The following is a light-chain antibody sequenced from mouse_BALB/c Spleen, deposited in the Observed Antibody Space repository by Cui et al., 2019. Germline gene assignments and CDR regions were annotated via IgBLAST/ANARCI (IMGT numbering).Light chain of an antibody. CDR3: QQHYSTPLT. V-gene: IGKV6-25*01. J-gene: IGKJ5*01. CDR1: QDVSPA. CDR2: WAS. Sequence: DIVMTQSHTFMSTSVGARVSVNCKASQDVSPAVAWYQQKPGQSPKLLIYWASNRHTGVPDRFTGSGSGTDYTLTISSVQAEDLALYYCQQHYSTPLTFGAGTKLELK.